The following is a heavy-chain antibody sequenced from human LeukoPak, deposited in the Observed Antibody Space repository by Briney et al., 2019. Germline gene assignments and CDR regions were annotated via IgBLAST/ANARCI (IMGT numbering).Heavy chain of an antibody. CDR1: GGSISSYY. D-gene: IGHD4-11*01. J-gene: IGHJ3*02. CDR3: ARLTTVTSVVAFDI. V-gene: IGHV4-59*12. CDR2: IYYSGST. Sequence: TSETLSLTCTVSGGSISSYYWSWIRQPQGKGLEWIGYIYYSGSTNYNPSLKSRVTISVDRSKNQFSLKLSSVTAADTAVYYCARLTTVTSVVAFDIWGKGQWSPSLQ.